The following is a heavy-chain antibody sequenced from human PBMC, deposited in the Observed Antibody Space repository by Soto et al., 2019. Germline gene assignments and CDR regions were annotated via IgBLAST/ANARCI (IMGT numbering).Heavy chain of an antibody. D-gene: IGHD6-13*01. Sequence: PGGSLRLSCAASGFTFSSYGMHWVRQAPGKGLEWVAVISYDGSNKYYADSVKGRFTISRDNSKNTLYLQMNSLRAEDTAVYYSVNYSGGYSSSWYLAYYYGMDVWGQGTTVTVSS. J-gene: IGHJ6*02. CDR2: ISYDGSNK. CDR3: VNYSGGYSSSWYLAYYYGMDV. V-gene: IGHV3-30*03. CDR1: GFTFSSYG.